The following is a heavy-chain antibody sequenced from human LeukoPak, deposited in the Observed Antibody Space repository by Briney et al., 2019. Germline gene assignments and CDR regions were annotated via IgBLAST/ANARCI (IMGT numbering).Heavy chain of an antibody. CDR3: ARGKGGYSYGSNYYYGMDV. J-gene: IGHJ6*02. Sequence: RASVKVSCKASGYTFTSYDINWVRQATGQGLEWMRWMNPNSGNTGYAQKFQGRVTMTRNTSISTAYMELSSLRSEDTAVYYCARGKGGYSYGSNYYYGMDVWGQGTTVTVSS. CDR2: MNPNSGNT. D-gene: IGHD5-18*01. V-gene: IGHV1-8*01. CDR1: GYTFTSYD.